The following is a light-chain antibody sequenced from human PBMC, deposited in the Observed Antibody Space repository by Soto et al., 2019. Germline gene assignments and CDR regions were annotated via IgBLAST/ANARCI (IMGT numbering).Light chain of an antibody. Sequence: DIQMTQSPSTLSASVGDRVTITCRASQSIGNWLAWYQQKPGKAPKLLIYDASSLESGVPSRFSGSGSGTEFTLTISSLQPDDFATYYCQEYNNYWTFGQGTKVEVK. CDR2: DAS. V-gene: IGKV1-5*01. J-gene: IGKJ1*01. CDR3: QEYNNYWT. CDR1: QSIGNW.